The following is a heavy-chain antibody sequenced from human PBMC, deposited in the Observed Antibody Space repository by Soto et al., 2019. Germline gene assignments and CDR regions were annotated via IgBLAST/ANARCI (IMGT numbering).Heavy chain of an antibody. D-gene: IGHD6-19*01. CDR3: VKESHSSGWYLGDDAFDI. J-gene: IGHJ3*02. Sequence: EVQLLESGGGLVRPGGSLRLSCVVSGFSFSVYAMSWVRQAPGKGLEWVSAIGADGDNTYYADSVKGHFTISRDNSKDTLYLVMHSLRAEDTAIYYCVKESHSSGWYLGDDAFDIWGQGTMVTVST. CDR1: GFSFSVYA. V-gene: IGHV3-23*01. CDR2: IGADGDNT.